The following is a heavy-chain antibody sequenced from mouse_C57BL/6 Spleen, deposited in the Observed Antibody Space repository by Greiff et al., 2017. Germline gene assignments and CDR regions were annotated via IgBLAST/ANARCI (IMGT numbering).Heavy chain of an antibody. CDR1: GYTFTSYW. J-gene: IGHJ3*01. D-gene: IGHD1-1*01. V-gene: IGHV1-7*01. CDR3: ARVSYGSSAWFAY. CDR2: INPSSGYT. Sequence: VQLQQSGAELAKPGASVKLSCKASGYTFTSYWMHWVKQRPGQGLEWIGYINPSSGYTKYNQKFKDKATLTADKYSSTAYMQLSSLTYEDSAVYDYARVSYGSSAWFAYWGQGTLVTVSA.